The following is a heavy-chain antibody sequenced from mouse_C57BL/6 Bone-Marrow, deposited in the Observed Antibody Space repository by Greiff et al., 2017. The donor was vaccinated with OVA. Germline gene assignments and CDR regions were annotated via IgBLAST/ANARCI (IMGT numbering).Heavy chain of an antibody. J-gene: IGHJ4*01. V-gene: IGHV1-50*01. CDR1: GYTFTSYW. CDR2: IDPSDSYT. D-gene: IGHD1-1*01. CDR3: ARDFLITTVVANAMDY. Sequence: QVQLQQPGAELVKPGASVKLSCKASGYTFTSYWMQWVKQRPGQGLEWIGEIDPSDSYTNYNQKFKGKATLTVDTSSSTAYMQLSSLTSEDSAVYYCARDFLITTVVANAMDYWGQGTSVTVSS.